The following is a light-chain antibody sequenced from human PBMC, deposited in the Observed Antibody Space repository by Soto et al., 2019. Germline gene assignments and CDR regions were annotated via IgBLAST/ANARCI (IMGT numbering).Light chain of an antibody. Sequence: EIVMTQSPATLSVSPGERATLSCRASQSVSSSLAWYQQKPGQAPRLLIYGASTRATGIPARFSGSGSGTEFTLPISSLQSEDFAIYYCQQYNNWPPITFGQGTRLEIK. CDR1: QSVSSS. CDR3: QQYNNWPPIT. CDR2: GAS. J-gene: IGKJ5*01. V-gene: IGKV3-15*01.